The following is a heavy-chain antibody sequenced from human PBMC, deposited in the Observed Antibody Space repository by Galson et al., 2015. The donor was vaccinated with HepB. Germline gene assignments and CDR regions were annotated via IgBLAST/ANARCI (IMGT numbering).Heavy chain of an antibody. CDR3: TTDPRD. CDR1: GFKFIDTW. Sequence: SLRLSCAASGFKFIDTWMSWVRQAPGKGLEWLGRIKSRKDGGAIDYAAPVKGRFTISRDDSRNTLYLQTNRLEIEDTAMYYCTTDPRDWGQGTLVTVSS. V-gene: IGHV3-15*01. CDR2: IKSRKDGGAI. J-gene: IGHJ4*02.